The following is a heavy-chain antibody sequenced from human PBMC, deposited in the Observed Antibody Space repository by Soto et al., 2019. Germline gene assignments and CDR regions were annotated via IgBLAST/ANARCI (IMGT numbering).Heavy chain of an antibody. CDR2: VHFSGGT. CDR3: ARDNMATFDYHYYGMDV. Sequence: QVQLQESGPGLARPSVTLSLTCSVSGGSVSGGAYQWTWIRQPPGKGLEWIGYVHFSGGTNYNPSLESRVTISIDTSRDQFSLELTSLTAADTAVYFCARDNMATFDYHYYGMDVWGQGTTVTVSS. D-gene: IGHD5-12*01. V-gene: IGHV4-61*08. J-gene: IGHJ6*02. CDR1: GGSVSGGAYQ.